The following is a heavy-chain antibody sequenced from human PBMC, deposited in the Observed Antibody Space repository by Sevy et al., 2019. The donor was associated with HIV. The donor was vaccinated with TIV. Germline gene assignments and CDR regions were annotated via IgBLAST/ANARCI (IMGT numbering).Heavy chain of an antibody. CDR3: AKDVVAVVGDAFDV. V-gene: IGHV3-23*01. CDR1: GFPFSSYA. Sequence: GGSLRLSCAASGFPFSSYAMNWVRQGPGKGLEWVSATGGRGGANFYADSVKGRLTISRDNSKNTLYLQMDSLRAEGTAVYYCAKDVVAVVGDAFDVWGQGTMVTVSS. J-gene: IGHJ3*01. CDR2: TGGRGGAN. D-gene: IGHD2-15*01.